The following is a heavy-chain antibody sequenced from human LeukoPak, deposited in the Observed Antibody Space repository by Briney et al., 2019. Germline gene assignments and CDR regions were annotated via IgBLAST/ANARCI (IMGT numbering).Heavy chain of an antibody. CDR2: ISGSGGST. D-gene: IGHD3-3*01. J-gene: IGHJ4*02. CDR1: GFTFSNYA. V-gene: IGHV3-23*01. Sequence: GGSLRLSCAASGFTFSNYAMSRVRQAPGKGLEWVSAISGSGGSTYYADSVKGRFTISRDNSKNTLYLQMNSLRAEDTAVYYCAKDLTRGLRFLEWYYFDYWGQGTLVTVSS. CDR3: AKDLTRGLRFLEWYYFDY.